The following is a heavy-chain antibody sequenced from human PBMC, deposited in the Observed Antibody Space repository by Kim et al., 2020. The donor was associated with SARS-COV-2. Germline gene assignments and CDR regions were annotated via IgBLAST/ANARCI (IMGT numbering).Heavy chain of an antibody. V-gene: IGHV4-59*13. J-gene: IGHJ4*02. D-gene: IGHD3-10*01. CDR2: IYYSGST. Sequence: SETLSLTCTVSGGSISSYYWSWIRQPPGKGLEWIGYIYYSGSTNYNPSLKSRVTISVDTSKNQFSLKLSSVTAADTAVYYCARAETGSYYNYHFDYWGQGTLVTVSS. CDR1: GGSISSYY. CDR3: ARAETGSYYNYHFDY.